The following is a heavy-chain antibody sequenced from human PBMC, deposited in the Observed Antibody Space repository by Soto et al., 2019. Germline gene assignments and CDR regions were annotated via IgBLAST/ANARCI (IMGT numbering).Heavy chain of an antibody. D-gene: IGHD3-22*01. CDR2: IYYSGST. CDR3: ARGYYDSSGYFDY. J-gene: IGHJ4*02. Sequence: QVQLQESDPGLVKPSETLSLTCTVSGGSISSYYWSWIRQPPGKGLEWIGYIYYSGSTNYNPSLKRRVXXSXDXXKNQFSLKLSSVTAADTAVYYCARGYYDSSGYFDYWGQGTLVTVSS. CDR1: GGSISSYY. V-gene: IGHV4-59*01.